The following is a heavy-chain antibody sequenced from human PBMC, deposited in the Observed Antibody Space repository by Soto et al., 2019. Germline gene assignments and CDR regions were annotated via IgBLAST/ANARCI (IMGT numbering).Heavy chain of an antibody. CDR3: AKLAGYCSGNSCHGDYAMDV. J-gene: IGHJ6*02. D-gene: IGHD2-2*01. CDR1: GCSISSKSYS. Sequence: SETLSLTCSVSGCSISSKSYSWGLIRQAPGKGLEWIGTFYYSENTYYNPSLKSRVTISVDTSKNQFSLKLSSVTAADTAVYYCAKLAGYCSGNSCHGDYAMDVWGQGTTVT. CDR2: FYYSENT. V-gene: IGHV4-39*01.